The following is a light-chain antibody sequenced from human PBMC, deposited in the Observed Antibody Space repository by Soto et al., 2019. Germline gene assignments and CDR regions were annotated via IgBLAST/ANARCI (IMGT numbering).Light chain of an antibody. J-gene: IGLJ1*01. CDR3: SSYAGSNNFGV. CDR2: EVS. Sequence: QSVLTQPPSASGSPGQSVTISCTGTSSDVGVYNYVSWYQQHPDKAPKLMIYEVSKRPSGVPDRFSGSKSGNTASLTVSGLQAEDEADYYCSSYAGSNNFGVFGTGTKVTVL. V-gene: IGLV2-8*01. CDR1: SSDVGVYNY.